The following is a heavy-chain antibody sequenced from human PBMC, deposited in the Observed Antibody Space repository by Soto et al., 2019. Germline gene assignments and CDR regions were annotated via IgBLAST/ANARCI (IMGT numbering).Heavy chain of an antibody. CDR3: ARDVLYCSGGRCYTHFDY. V-gene: IGHV1-69*13. CDR1: GGTFSSYA. D-gene: IGHD2-15*01. J-gene: IGHJ4*02. CDR2: IIPIFGTA. Sequence: GASVKVSCKASGGTFSSYAISWVRQAPGQGLEWMGGIIPIFGTANYAQKFQGRVTITADESTSTAYMELSSLRSEDTAVYYCARDVLYCSGGRCYTHFDYWGQGTLVTVSS.